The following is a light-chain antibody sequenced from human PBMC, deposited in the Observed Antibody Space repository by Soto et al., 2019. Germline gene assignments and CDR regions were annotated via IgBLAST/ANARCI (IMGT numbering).Light chain of an antibody. CDR3: QQSSSTPPIT. CDR2: AAS. J-gene: IGKJ5*01. V-gene: IGKV1-39*01. CDR1: QNIDNY. Sequence: DIQLTQSPSSLSASLGYRVTISCRASQNIDNYLQWYQQKSGKAPEALIYAASSLRDGVSSRFSGSGYGTEFTLTLNNLQPEDFATYYCQQSSSTPPITFGQGTSLDI.